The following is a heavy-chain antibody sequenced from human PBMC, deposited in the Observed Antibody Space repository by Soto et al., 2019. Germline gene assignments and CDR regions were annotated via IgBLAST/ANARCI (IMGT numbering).Heavy chain of an antibody. V-gene: IGHV3-21*01. CDR1: GFTFSSYS. CDR3: ARVGGSYRSDFDY. Sequence: EVQLVESGGGLVKPGGSLRLSCAASGFTFSSYSMNWVRQAPGKGLEWVSSISSSSSYIYYADSVKGRFTISRDNAKNSLYLQMNSLRAEDTAVYYCARVGGSYRSDFDYWGQGTRVTVSS. J-gene: IGHJ4*02. D-gene: IGHD1-26*01. CDR2: ISSSSSYI.